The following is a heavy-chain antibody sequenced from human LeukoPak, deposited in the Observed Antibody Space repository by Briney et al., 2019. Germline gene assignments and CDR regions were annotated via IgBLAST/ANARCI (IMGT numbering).Heavy chain of an antibody. V-gene: IGHV6-1*01. CDR2: PYYRYKWYN. CDR3: ARDSVVAAAGYYYGMDV. Sequence: SQTLSLTCAISGDSVSSNSAAWNWITQSPSRGLVWLGRPYYRYKWYNDYAVSVKSRITINSNTSKNQFSLQLNSVTPEDTAVYYCARDSVVAAAGYYYGMDVWGQGTTVTVSS. J-gene: IGHJ6*02. D-gene: IGHD6-13*01. CDR1: GDSVSSNSAA.